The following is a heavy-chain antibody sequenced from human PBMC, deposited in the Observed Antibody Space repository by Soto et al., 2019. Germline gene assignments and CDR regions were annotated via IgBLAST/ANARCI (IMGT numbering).Heavy chain of an antibody. CDR1: GGSMRSSRYY. CDR3: ARGLVRGYGMDV. J-gene: IGHJ6*02. Sequence: SETLSLTCAVSGGSMRSSRYYWGWIRQPPGKGLEWIGSIYYSGSTYYNPSLKSRVTISVDTSKNQFSLKLSSVTAADTAVYYCARGLVRGYGMDVWGQGTTVTVSS. CDR2: IYYSGST. D-gene: IGHD6-19*01. V-gene: IGHV4-39*01.